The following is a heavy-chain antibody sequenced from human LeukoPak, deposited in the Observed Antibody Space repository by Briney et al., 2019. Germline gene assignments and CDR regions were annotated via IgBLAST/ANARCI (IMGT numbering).Heavy chain of an antibody. V-gene: IGHV3-30*02. CDR1: GFTFSSYG. CDR3: ARALVRNDFWSGYYGYDAFDI. Sequence: GGSLRLSCAASGFTFSSYGMHWVRQAPGKGLEWVAFIRYDGSNKYYADSVKGRFTISRDNSKNTLYLQMNSLRAEDTAVYYCARALVRNDFWSGYYGYDAFDIWGQGTMVTVSS. D-gene: IGHD3-3*01. J-gene: IGHJ3*02. CDR2: IRYDGSNK.